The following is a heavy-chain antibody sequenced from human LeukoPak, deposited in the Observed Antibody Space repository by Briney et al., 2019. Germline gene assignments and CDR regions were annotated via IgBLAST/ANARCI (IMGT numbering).Heavy chain of an antibody. D-gene: IGHD2-2*01. V-gene: IGHV5-51*01. CDR1: GYTFNNYW. CDR2: IYPDDSDT. CDR3: VSVDGAYQPES. Sequence: GESLKISCRDPGYTFNNYWIGWVRQMPGRGLEWMGIIYPDDSDTRYSPSFQGQVTMSADKSVSTAYLQWSSLQASDTAIYYCVSVDGAYQPESWGQGTPVTVS. J-gene: IGHJ5*02.